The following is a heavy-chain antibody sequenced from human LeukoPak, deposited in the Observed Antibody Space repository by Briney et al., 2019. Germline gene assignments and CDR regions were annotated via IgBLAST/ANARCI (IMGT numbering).Heavy chain of an antibody. CDR2: INHSGST. CDR3: TRPRFGGSSLPFDY. Sequence: SETLSLTCAVYGGSFSGYYWSWIRQPPGKGLEWIGEINHSGSTNYNPSLKSRVTISVDTSKNQSSLKLSSVTAADTAVYYCTRPRFGGSSLPFDYWGQGTLVTVSS. V-gene: IGHV4-34*01. CDR1: GGSFSGYY. J-gene: IGHJ4*02. D-gene: IGHD6-6*01.